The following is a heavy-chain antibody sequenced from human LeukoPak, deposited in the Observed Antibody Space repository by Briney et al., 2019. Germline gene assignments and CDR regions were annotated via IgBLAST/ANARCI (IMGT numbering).Heavy chain of an antibody. V-gene: IGHV1-69*13. CDR2: IIPIFGTA. J-gene: IGHJ4*02. CDR1: GGTFSSYA. Sequence: ASVTVSCTASGGTFSSYAISWVRQAPGQGLEWMGGIIPIFGTANYAQKFQGRVTITADESTSTAYMELSSLRSEDTAVYYCARGYGAIPFDYSWGQGTLVTVSS. CDR3: ARGYGAIPFDYS. D-gene: IGHD4-17*01.